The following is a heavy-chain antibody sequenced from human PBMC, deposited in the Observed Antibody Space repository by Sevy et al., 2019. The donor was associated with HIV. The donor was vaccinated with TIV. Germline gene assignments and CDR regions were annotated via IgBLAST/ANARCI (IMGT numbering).Heavy chain of an antibody. V-gene: IGHV3-30*04. J-gene: IGHJ4*02. CDR2: ISYDGSNK. CDR1: GFTFSSYA. CDR3: ARDQDSSGCFDY. D-gene: IGHD6-19*01. Sequence: GGSLRLSCAASGFTFSSYAMHWVRQAPGKGLEGVAVISYDGSNKYYADSVKGRFTISRDNSKNTLYLQMNSLRAEDTAVYYCARDQDSSGCFDYWGQGTLVTVSS.